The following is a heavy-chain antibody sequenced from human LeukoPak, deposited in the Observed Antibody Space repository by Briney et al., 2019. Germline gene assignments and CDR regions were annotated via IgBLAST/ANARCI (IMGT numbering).Heavy chain of an antibody. D-gene: IGHD3-10*01. CDR2: ISLDGSNK. J-gene: IGHJ4*02. CDR1: GFTFSSYG. Sequence: GGSLRLSCAASGFTFSSYGMHWVRQAPGKGLEWAALISLDGSNKDYAESVKGRFTISRDSSKNTLYLQMNSLRAEDTAVYYCAKDGEVSWFGPESYWGQGTLVAVSS. V-gene: IGHV3-30*18. CDR3: AKDGEVSWFGPESY.